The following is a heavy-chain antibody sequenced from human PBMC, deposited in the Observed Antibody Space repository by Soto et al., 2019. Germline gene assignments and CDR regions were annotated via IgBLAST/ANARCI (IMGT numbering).Heavy chain of an antibody. CDR1: GGSFSHTHW. D-gene: IGHD4-17*01. V-gene: IGHV4-4*02. Sequence: TSETLSLTCALSGGSFSHTHWWSWVRQPPGKGLEWIGYIYHSGTANYNPSLKSRVTISVDTSKNQFSLRLTSVTAADTAVYYCARDVDFGEEDVWGQGTTVTVSS. CDR2: IYHSGTA. J-gene: IGHJ6*02. CDR3: ARDVDFGEEDV.